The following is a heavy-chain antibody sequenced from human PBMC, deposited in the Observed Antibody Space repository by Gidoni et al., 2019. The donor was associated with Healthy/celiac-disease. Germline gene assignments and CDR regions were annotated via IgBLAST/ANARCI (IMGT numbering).Heavy chain of an antibody. J-gene: IGHJ4*02. Sequence: EVQLVESGGGLVQPGRSLRLSCADSGFTFDHYAMNWVRQSPGKGLDLVSGLSWNSGSIGYADSVKGRFTISRDNAKNSLYLQMNSLRDEDTALYYCTKDSLNTRYYYDSSGPNWGQGTLVTVSS. D-gene: IGHD3-22*01. V-gene: IGHV3-9*01. CDR2: LSWNSGSI. CDR1: GFTFDHYA. CDR3: TKDSLNTRYYYDSSGPN.